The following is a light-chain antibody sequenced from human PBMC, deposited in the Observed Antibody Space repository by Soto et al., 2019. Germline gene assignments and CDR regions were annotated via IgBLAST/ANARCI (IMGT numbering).Light chain of an antibody. Sequence: DIQLTQSPSTLSASVGDRVTITCRASQSISSWLAWYQQKPGKAPKLLLNKAACLERGVASWFSGSGSGTELSLLTSSMQHDDFAATYYQQHNSTTRTFGQGTKVDIK. CDR3: QQHNSTTRT. J-gene: IGKJ1*01. CDR2: KAA. V-gene: IGKV1-5*03. CDR1: QSISSW.